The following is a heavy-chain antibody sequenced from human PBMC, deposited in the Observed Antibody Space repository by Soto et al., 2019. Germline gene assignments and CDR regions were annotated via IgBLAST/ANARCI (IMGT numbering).Heavy chain of an antibody. J-gene: IGHJ6*02. CDR2: IHHSGST. Sequence: QVQLEESGPGLVEPSGILSLTCAVCGGSVSNENWWSWVRQTPGKGLEWIGEIHHSGSTSYTPSLKSRVTRSVDKSKNQFSLRLISVTAADTAVYYCARNDFFDMDVWGQGTTVTVSS. D-gene: IGHD3-9*01. V-gene: IGHV4-4*02. CDR3: ARNDFFDMDV. CDR1: GGSVSNENW.